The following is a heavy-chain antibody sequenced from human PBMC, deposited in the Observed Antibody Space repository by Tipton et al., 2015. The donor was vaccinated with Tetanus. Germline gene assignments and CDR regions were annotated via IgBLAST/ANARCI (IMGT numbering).Heavy chain of an antibody. V-gene: IGHV3-7*01. J-gene: IGHJ4*02. D-gene: IGHD2-21*01. CDR1: GFTFSGSG. Sequence: GSLRLSCAASGFTFSGSGMHWVRQAPGKGLEWVANIKEDGNEKNYVDSVKGRFTISRDNAKNSLYLQMNSLRAEDTAVYYCARESRSRVVGQWGQGALVTVSS. CDR3: ARESRSRVVGQ. CDR2: IKEDGNEK.